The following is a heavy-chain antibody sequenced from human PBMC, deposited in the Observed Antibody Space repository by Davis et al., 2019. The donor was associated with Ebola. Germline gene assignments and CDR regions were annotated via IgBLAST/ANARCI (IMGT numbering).Heavy chain of an antibody. CDR2: INHSGST. V-gene: IGHV4-34*01. CDR3: ARHGYSGRSRYYYYYGMDV. D-gene: IGHD5-12*01. J-gene: IGHJ6*02. Sequence: SETLSLTCAVYGGSFSGYYWSWIRQPPGKGLEWIGEINHSGSTNYNPSLKSRVTISVDTSKNQFSLKLSSVTVADTAVYYCARHGYSGRSRYYYYYGMDVWGQGTTVIVSS. CDR1: GGSFSGYY.